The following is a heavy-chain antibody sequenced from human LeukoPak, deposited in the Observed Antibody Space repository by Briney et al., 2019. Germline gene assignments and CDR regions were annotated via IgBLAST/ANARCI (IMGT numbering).Heavy chain of an antibody. D-gene: IGHD4-17*01. CDR2: IYHSGST. Sequence: PSDTLSLTSAVSGGSIRSSKWWSWVRQSPGKGLEWIGEIYHSGSTNYNPSLKSRVTISVDKPNNQFSLRLSSVTAADTAVYYCAILMTTVTTSWFDPWGQGTLVTVSS. CDR1: GGSIRSSKW. J-gene: IGHJ5*02. CDR3: AILMTTVTTSWFDP. V-gene: IGHV4-4*02.